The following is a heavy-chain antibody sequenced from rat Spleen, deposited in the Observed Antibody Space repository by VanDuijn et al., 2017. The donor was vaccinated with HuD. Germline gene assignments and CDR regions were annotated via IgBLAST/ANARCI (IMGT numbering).Heavy chain of an antibody. J-gene: IGHJ2*01. D-gene: IGHD1-4*01. V-gene: IGHV5-29*01. CDR2: ISYGDSSGHSGT. CDR3: ARHGYTRYYFDY. CDR1: GFTFSDYG. Sequence: EVQLVESDGGLVQPGRSLKLSCAASGFTFSDYGVAWVRQAPTTGLEWVATISYGDSSGHSGTYYRDSVKGRFTISRDNAKSTLYLQMDSLRSEDTASYYCARHGYTRYYFDYWGQGVMVTVSS.